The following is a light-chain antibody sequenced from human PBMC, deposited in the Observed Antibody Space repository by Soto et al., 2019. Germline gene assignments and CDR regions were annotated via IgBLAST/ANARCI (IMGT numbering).Light chain of an antibody. J-gene: IGLJ1*01. Sequence: QSVRTQPASVSGSPGQSITISCTGTSSDVGSYNYVSWYRQHPGKAPQLLIYDVTHRPAGVSSRFSGSKSDNTASLTISWLQAEDEADYYCSSYTDTTTRYVFGSGTKVTVL. CDR3: SSYTDTTTRYV. V-gene: IGLV2-14*03. CDR2: DVT. CDR1: SSDVGSYNY.